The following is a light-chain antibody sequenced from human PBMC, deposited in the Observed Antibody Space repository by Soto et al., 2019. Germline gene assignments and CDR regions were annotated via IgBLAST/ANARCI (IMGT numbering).Light chain of an antibody. CDR1: QRLSASD. V-gene: IGKV3-20*01. CDR3: QQYGSSPIIT. Sequence: EIVLTQSPGTRSLSPGQRATLSCRASQRLSASDIAWYQQKPGQAPKFVIYGVSSRATGIPDRFSGSGSGTDFTLPISRLETEDFAVYHCQQYGSSPIITFGQGTRLEIK. J-gene: IGKJ5*01. CDR2: GVS.